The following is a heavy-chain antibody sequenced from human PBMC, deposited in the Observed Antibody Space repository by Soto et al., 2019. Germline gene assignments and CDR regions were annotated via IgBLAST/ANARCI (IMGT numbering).Heavy chain of an antibody. CDR3: AKERMGRGDRYTAMVRGPRFDY. CDR2: ISDDGTNK. Sequence: VGSLRLSCAASGFNFRSYGMSWVRQAPGKGLEWVAVISDDGTNKDYADSVKGRFTISRDNSKNTLYLRMNSLRAEDTAVYYCAKERMGRGDRYTAMVRGPRFDYWGRGTLVTVS. V-gene: IGHV3-30*18. J-gene: IGHJ4*02. D-gene: IGHD5-18*01. CDR1: GFNFRSYG.